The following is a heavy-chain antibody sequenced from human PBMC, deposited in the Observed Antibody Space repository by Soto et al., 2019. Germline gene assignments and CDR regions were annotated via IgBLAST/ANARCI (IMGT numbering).Heavy chain of an antibody. V-gene: IGHV3-23*01. CDR1: GFTFSSFA. J-gene: IGHJ3*02. CDR3: AKGGYYGSGIYDAFDI. Sequence: PGGSLRLSCAASGFTFSSFAMTWVRQAPGKGLEWVSVISGSGGSTYYADSVKGRFTISRDNSKNTLYLQMNSLRAEDTAVYYCAKGGYYGSGIYDAFDIWGQGTMVTVSS. CDR2: ISGSGGST. D-gene: IGHD3-10*01.